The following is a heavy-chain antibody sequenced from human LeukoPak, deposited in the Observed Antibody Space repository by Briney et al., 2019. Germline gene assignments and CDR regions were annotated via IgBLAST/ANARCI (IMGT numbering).Heavy chain of an antibody. D-gene: IGHD3-22*01. CDR2: ISSSSGTI. Sequence: GGSLRLSCAASGFTVSSNYMSWVRQAPGKGLEWVSYISSSSGTIYYADSVKGRFTISRDNAKNSLYLQMDSLRAEDTAVYYCASRSSGSYPYTMDVWGQGTTVTVSS. V-gene: IGHV3-48*04. CDR3: ASRSSGSYPYTMDV. CDR1: GFTVSSNY. J-gene: IGHJ6*02.